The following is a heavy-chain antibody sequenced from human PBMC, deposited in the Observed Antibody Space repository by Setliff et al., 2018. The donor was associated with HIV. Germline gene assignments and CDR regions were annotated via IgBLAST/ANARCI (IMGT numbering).Heavy chain of an antibody. V-gene: IGHV1-2*02. CDR3: ARDHIAARSVDY. Sequence: GASVKVSCKASGYTFTGHYLHWVRQAPGQGLEWLGWVNPNSGDAIYAQNFQGRVTMTRDTSINAAYMELRGLRSDDTAVYYCARDHIAARSVDYWGQGTLVTVSS. CDR2: VNPNSGDA. D-gene: IGHD6-6*01. CDR1: GYTFTGHY. J-gene: IGHJ4*02.